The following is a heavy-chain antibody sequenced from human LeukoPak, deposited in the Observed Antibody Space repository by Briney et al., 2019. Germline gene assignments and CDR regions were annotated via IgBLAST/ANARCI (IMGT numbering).Heavy chain of an antibody. D-gene: IGHD3-22*01. CDR3: VRGSSSFYDSSGYSYYFDN. V-gene: IGHV3-30*04. CDR2: ISYDGRTK. CDR1: GFTFNSYA. J-gene: IGHJ4*02. Sequence: GTCLRLSCAASGFTFNSYAIHWVRQAPGKGLEWVTIISYDGRTKYYADCVKGRFIISRDNSKNTLYLQMDSLRPEDTAVYYCVRGSSSFYDSSGYSYYFDNWGQGTLVTVSS.